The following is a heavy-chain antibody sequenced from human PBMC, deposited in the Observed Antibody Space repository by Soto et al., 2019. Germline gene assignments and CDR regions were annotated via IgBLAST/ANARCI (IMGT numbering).Heavy chain of an antibody. D-gene: IGHD2-2*01. V-gene: IGHV1-69*01. CDR3: AAKDIVVVPAARNYYYYYGMDV. CDR2: IIPIFGTA. CDR1: GGTFSSYA. J-gene: IGHJ6*02. Sequence: QVQLVQSGAEVKKPGSSVKVSCKASGGTFSSYAISWVRQAPGQGLEWMGGIIPIFGTANYAQKFQGRVTITADESTSTAYMELSSLRSEDTAVYYCAAKDIVVVPAARNYYYYYGMDVWGQGTTVTGSS.